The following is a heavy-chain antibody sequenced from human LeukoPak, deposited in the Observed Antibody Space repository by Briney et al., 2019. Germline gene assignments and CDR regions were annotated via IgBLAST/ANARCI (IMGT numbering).Heavy chain of an antibody. CDR2: IHYSGTI. V-gene: IGHV4-59*08. D-gene: IGHD3-10*01. CDR1: GGFISTYY. J-gene: IGHJ3*01. Sequence: KPSETLSLTCTVSGGFISTYYWTWIRQPPGKGLEWIAHIHYSGTIKYNPSLQSRVSMSVDTSKNQFSLRLSSVTAADTAVYYSARYGSGAYALDVWGQGTMVTVSS. CDR3: ARYGSGAYALDV.